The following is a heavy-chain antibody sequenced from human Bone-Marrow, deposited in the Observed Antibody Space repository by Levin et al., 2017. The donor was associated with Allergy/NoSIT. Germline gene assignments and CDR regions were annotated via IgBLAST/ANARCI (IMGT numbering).Heavy chain of an antibody. CDR2: IIPIFGTA. CDR1: GGTFSSYA. CDR3: SRGGSLRGRRVPTGGVCCRVLSPNWFDP. Sequence: ASVKVSCKASGGTFSSYAISWVRQAPGQGLEWMGGIIPIFGTANYAQKFQGRVTITADKSTSTAYMELSSLRSEDTAVYYCSRGGSLRGRRVPTGGVCCRVLSPNWFDPWGQGTLVTVSS. D-gene: IGHD2-8*02. J-gene: IGHJ5*02. V-gene: IGHV1-69*06.